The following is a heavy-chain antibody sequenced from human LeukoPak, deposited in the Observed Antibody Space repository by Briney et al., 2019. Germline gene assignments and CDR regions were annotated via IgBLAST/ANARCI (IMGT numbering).Heavy chain of an antibody. CDR3: ARRYYDSSEFDP. Sequence: GESLEISCKASGHDFNNYWIGWVRQMPGKGLEWMGIIHPADSDIVYSPSFSGQVTTSADRSTSTAYLQWSSLEASDTAMYYCARRYYDSSEFDPWGQGTLVTVSS. CDR1: GHDFNNYW. D-gene: IGHD3-22*01. CDR2: IHPADSDI. J-gene: IGHJ5*02. V-gene: IGHV5-51*01.